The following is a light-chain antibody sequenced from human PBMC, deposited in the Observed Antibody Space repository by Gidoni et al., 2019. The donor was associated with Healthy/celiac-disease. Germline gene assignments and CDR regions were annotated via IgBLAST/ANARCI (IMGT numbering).Light chain of an antibody. CDR3: QQRSNWPSLT. CDR2: DAS. Sequence: EIVLTQSPATLAMSPGERATLSCRASQSVSSYLAWYQQKPGQAPRLLIYDASNRATCIPARFSGSGSGTDFTLTISSLEPDDFAVYYCQQRSNWPSLTFGGGTKVEIK. J-gene: IGKJ4*01. CDR1: QSVSSY. V-gene: IGKV3-11*01.